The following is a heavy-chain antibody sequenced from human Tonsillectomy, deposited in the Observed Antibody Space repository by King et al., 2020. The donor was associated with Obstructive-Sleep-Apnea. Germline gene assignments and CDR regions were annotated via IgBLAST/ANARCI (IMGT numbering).Heavy chain of an antibody. D-gene: IGHD5-24*01. CDR2: IYPGDSDT. CDR1: GYSFTTYW. V-gene: IGHV5-51*01. J-gene: IGHJ3*02. CDR3: ARQGMATPHAFDI. Sequence: QLVQSGAEVKKPGESLKISCKGSGYSFTTYWIAWVRQLPGKGLEWMGIIYPGDSDTRYSPSFQGQVTISADKSISTAYLQWSSLKASDTAIYYCARQGMATPHAFDIWGQGTMVTVSS.